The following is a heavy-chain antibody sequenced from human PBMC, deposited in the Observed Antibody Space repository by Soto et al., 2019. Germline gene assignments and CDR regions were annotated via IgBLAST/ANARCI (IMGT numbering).Heavy chain of an antibody. CDR2: MNPNSGNT. CDR1: GYSFSDYD. Sequence: QVQLVQSGAEVKKPGASVKVSCKASGYSFSDYDINWVRQATGQGPEWMGWMNPNSGNTGYAQKFQGRVTMTRNTSITTAYVELSSLGSEDTAVYYCARDNRYNWNDEGWFDPWGQGTLVTVSS. D-gene: IGHD1-20*01. J-gene: IGHJ5*02. CDR3: ARDNRYNWNDEGWFDP. V-gene: IGHV1-8*01.